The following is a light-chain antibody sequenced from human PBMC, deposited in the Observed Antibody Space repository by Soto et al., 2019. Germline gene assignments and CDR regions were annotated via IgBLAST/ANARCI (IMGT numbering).Light chain of an antibody. V-gene: IGKV1-39*01. J-gene: IGKJ5*01. Sequence: DIQMTQSPSSLSASVGDRVTITCRASQSISSYLNWYQQKPGKAPKLLIYAASSLQSGVPSRFSGTRSTKDFPLTSSSLQPDDFETYYAQHSDINTPFTF. CDR2: AAS. CDR3: QHSDINTPFT. CDR1: QSISSY.